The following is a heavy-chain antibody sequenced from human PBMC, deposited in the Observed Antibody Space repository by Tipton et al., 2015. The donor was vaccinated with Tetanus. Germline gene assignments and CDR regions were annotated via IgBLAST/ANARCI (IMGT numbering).Heavy chain of an antibody. CDR2: INHSGST. CDR1: GASFSDYY. V-gene: IGHV4-34*01. J-gene: IGHJ4*02. D-gene: IGHD3-3*01. CDR3: ARANYDFPKKGPFDS. Sequence: LRLSCAVYGASFSDYYWSWIRQAPGKGLEWIGEINHSGSTNHNPSLKSRVTLSVDTSKNQFSLKLNSVTAADTAVYYCARANYDFPKKGPFDSWGQGTLVIVSS.